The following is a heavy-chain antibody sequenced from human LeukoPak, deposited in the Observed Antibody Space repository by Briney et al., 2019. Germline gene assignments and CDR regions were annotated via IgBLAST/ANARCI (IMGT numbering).Heavy chain of an antibody. D-gene: IGHD6-19*01. V-gene: IGHV3-11*06. CDR2: ISSTSSYT. Sequence: GGSLRLSCAASGFTFSDYYMSWIRQAPGKGLEWVSYISSTSSYTNYADSVKGRFTISRDNAKNSLYLQMNSPRVEDTAVYYCANVGSRGHSGWVDYWGQGTLVTVSS. CDR1: GFTFSDYY. J-gene: IGHJ4*02. CDR3: ANVGSRGHSGWVDY.